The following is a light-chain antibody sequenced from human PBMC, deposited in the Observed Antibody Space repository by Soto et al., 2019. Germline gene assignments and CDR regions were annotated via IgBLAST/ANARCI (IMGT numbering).Light chain of an antibody. CDR3: QQYGISPPLT. V-gene: IGKV3-20*01. Sequence: EIVLTQSPGTLSLSPGERATLSCRASQSVSSNYLAWYQQKPGQAPRLLIYGASSRATGIPDRFSGSVSGTDFTLTISRLEPEDFVVYYCQQYGISPPLTFGGGTKVEIK. CDR2: GAS. J-gene: IGKJ4*01. CDR1: QSVSSNY.